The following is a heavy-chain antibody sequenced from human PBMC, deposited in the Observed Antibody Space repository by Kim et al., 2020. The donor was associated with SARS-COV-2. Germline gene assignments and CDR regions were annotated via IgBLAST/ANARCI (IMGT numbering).Heavy chain of an antibody. CDR3: TTVVRPDSSGYRNWFDP. J-gene: IGHJ5*02. CDR1: GFTLNNVW. V-gene: IGHV3-15*01. CDR2: IKSDTDGGTT. D-gene: IGHD3-22*01. Sequence: GGSLRLSCVASGFTLNNVWMSWVRQAPGKGLEWVGRIKSDTDGGTTDFAAPVKGRFTISRDDSKNTMYLQMNSLRTEDTAFYYCTTVVRPDSSGYRNWFDPWGQGTLVTVSS.